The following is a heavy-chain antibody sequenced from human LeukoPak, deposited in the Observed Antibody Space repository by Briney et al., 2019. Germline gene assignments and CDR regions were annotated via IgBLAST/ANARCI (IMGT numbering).Heavy chain of an antibody. D-gene: IGHD2-2*01. CDR3: ARLGLSTAYNWFDP. V-gene: IGHV4-38-2*01. Sequence: SETLSLTCAVSGYSISSGYYWGWIRQPPGEGLEWIGSIFHSGSTYYNQSLKSRVTISVDTSKNQFSLKLTSGTAADTAVYFCARLGLSTAYNWFDPWGQGTLVTVSS. CDR2: IFHSGST. J-gene: IGHJ5*02. CDR1: GYSISSGYY.